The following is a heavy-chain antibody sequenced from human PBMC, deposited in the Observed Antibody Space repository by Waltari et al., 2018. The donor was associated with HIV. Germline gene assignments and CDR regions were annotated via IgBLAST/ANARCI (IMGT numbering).Heavy chain of an antibody. CDR1: GYAFTTFS. CDR3: ARGGPLSGPATPFDR. Sequence: QVQLVQSGAEVKKTGASVRLSCKASGYAFTTFSIHWLRQAPGQSPEWMGIVNPTSGTTSYKQRFQGRVTMARDTSTSTAYMELTGLKSEDTAFYYCARGGPLSGPATPFDRWGQGTLITVSS. J-gene: IGHJ5*02. V-gene: IGHV1-46*01. CDR2: VNPTSGTT.